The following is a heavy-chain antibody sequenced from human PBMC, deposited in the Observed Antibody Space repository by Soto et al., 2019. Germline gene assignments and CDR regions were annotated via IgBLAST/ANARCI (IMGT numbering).Heavy chain of an antibody. CDR1: GFSFSTYT. D-gene: IGHD3-3*01. CDR2: ISSSGGNT. V-gene: IGHV3-23*01. J-gene: IGHJ4*02. CDR3: AKGLRTGVAPTYFDY. Sequence: LRLSCAASGFSFSTYTMSWVRQAPGKGLEWVSGISSSGGNTYYSDSVKGRFTISRDNSKDTLFLQMNRLGAEDTALYFCAKGLRTGVAPTYFDYWGQGNLVTVSS.